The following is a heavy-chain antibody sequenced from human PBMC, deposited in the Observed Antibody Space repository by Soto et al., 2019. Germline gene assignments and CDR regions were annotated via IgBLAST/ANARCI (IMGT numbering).Heavy chain of an antibody. CDR3: ARNAGTYVADWFDP. V-gene: IGHV4-34*01. CDR1: GGSFSGYY. J-gene: IGHJ5*02. CDR2: INHSGST. D-gene: IGHD3-10*01. Sequence: RSETLSLTCAVYGGSFSGYYWSWMRQPPGKGLEWIGEINHSGSTNYNPSLKSRVTISVDTSKNQFSLKLSSVTAADTAVYYCARNAGTYVADWFDPWGQGTLVTVSS.